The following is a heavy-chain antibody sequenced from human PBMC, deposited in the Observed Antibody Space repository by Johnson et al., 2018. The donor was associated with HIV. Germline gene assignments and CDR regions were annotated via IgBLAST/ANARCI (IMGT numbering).Heavy chain of an antibody. CDR3: AKSSSATYYGDAFEM. Sequence: QVQLVESGGGLVQPGGSLRLSCAVSGFTFSSYAMSWVRQAPGKGLEWVAVISYDGSNKYYADSVKGRFTISRDNSKNTLYLQMNSLRAEDTAVYYCAKSSSATYYGDAFEMWGQGTMVTVSS. D-gene: IGHD3-10*01. V-gene: IGHV3-30*18. CDR1: GFTFSSYA. J-gene: IGHJ3*02. CDR2: ISYDGSNK.